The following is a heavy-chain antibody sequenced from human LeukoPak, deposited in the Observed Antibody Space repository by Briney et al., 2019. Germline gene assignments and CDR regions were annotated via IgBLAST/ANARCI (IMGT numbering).Heavy chain of an antibody. CDR3: ATLKRITMIVVEGAFDI. CDR2: INHSGST. J-gene: IGHJ3*02. Sequence: SETLSLTCAVYGGSFCGYYWSWIRQPAGKGLEWIGEINHSGSTNYNPSLKSRVTISVDTSKNQFSLKLSSVTAADTAVYYCATLKRITMIVVEGAFDIWGQGTMVTVSS. CDR1: GGSFCGYY. V-gene: IGHV4-34*01. D-gene: IGHD3-22*01.